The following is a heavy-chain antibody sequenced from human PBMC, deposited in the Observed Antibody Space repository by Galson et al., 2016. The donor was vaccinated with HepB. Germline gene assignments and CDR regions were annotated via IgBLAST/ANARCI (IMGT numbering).Heavy chain of an antibody. CDR3: ARVLFGSGSYWCLDV. V-gene: IGHV3-48*03. Sequence: SPRLSCAASGFTFSRYEMNWVRQAPGKGLEWVSYISSSGTTIYYADSVKGRFTISRDNAKNSLYLQMNSLRAEDTAVYYCARVLFGSGSYWCLDVWGQGTTVTVSS. CDR2: ISSSGTTI. J-gene: IGHJ6*02. CDR1: GFTFSRYE. D-gene: IGHD3-10*01.